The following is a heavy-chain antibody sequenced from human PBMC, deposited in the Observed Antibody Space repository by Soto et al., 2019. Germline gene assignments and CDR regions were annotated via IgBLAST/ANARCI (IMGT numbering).Heavy chain of an antibody. CDR2: FDPEDGGT. V-gene: IGHV1-24*01. Sequence: ASVKVSCKVSGYTLTELSMHWVRQAPGKGPEWMGGFDPEDGGTIYAQKFQGRVTMTEDTSTDTAYMELSSLRSEDTAVYYCATVVVVSGAFDIWGQGTMVTVSS. CDR3: ATVVVVSGAFDI. D-gene: IGHD3-22*01. CDR1: GYTLTELS. J-gene: IGHJ3*02.